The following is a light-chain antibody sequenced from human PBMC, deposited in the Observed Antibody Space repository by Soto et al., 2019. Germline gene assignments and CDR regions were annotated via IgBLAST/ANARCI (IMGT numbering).Light chain of an antibody. CDR2: RAS. V-gene: IGKV1-5*03. Sequence: DIQMTQSPSSLSASVGDRVTITCRASQIINTWLAWYQQKPGKAPKLVIYRASNLVNGVPSRFSGSGSGTEFTLTISSLQPDDFSIYYCQQYETYSGTFGPGTKVYL. J-gene: IGKJ3*01. CDR3: QQYETYSGT. CDR1: QIINTW.